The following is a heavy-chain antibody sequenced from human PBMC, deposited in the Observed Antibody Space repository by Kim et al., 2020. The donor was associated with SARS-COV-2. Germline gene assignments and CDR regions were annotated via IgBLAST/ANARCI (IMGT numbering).Heavy chain of an antibody. V-gene: IGHV3-23*01. J-gene: IGHJ4*02. D-gene: IGHD2-21*01. CDR3: AKGTCPDCVAFDY. Sequence: YADSVKGRFTISRDNSKNTLSVQMNSVRAEDTGLYFWAKGTCPDCVAFDYWGQGPLVTVSS.